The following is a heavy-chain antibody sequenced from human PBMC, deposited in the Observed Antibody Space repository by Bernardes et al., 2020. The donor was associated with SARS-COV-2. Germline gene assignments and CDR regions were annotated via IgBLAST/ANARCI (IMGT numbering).Heavy chain of an antibody. J-gene: IGHJ6*02. CDR1: GYTFTGYY. CDR2: INPNSGGT. Sequence: ASVKVSCKASGYTFTGYYMHWVRQAPGQGLEWMGWINPNSGGTNYAQKFQGRVTMTRDTPISTAYMELSRLRSDDTAVYYCARVELTGITIFGVVTYYGMDVWGQGTTITVSS. V-gene: IGHV1-2*02. CDR3: ARVELTGITIFGVVTYYGMDV. D-gene: IGHD3-3*01.